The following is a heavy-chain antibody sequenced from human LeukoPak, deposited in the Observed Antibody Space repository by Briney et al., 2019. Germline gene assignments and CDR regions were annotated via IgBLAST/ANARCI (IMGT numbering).Heavy chain of an antibody. J-gene: IGHJ3*02. Sequence: GGSLRLSCAASGFTFSSYGMSWVRQAPGKGLEWVAVISYDGSNKYYADSVKGRFTISRDNSKNTLYLQMNSLRAEDTAVYYCARSAVAFQNAFDIWGQGTMVTVSS. CDR1: GFTFSSYG. V-gene: IGHV3-30*03. CDR3: ARSAVAFQNAFDI. D-gene: IGHD5-12*01. CDR2: ISYDGSNK.